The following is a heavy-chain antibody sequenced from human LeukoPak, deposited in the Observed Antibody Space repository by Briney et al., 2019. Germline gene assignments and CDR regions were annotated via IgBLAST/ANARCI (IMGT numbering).Heavy chain of an antibody. V-gene: IGHV4-39*01. CDR2: IYYSGST. D-gene: IGHD1-26*01. J-gene: IGHJ4*02. Sequence: PSEALSLTCTVSGGSISSSSYYWGWIRQPPGKGLEWIGSIYYSGSTYYNPSLKSRVTISVDTSKNQFSLKLSSVTAADTAVYYCARIVGASDYWGQGTLVTVSS. CDR1: GGSISSSSYY. CDR3: ARIVGASDY.